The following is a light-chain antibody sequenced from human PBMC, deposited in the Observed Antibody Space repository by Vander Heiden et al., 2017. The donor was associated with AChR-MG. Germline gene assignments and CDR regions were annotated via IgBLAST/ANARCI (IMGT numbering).Light chain of an antibody. J-gene: IGLJ3*02. CDR3: NSYRDDGTWV. Sequence: QSALPQPASVSVSPGPSVTISCTGTSSDIAIYDLVSWYQQQPGKAPKLMVFDVSKRPSGVSGRFSGSKSGNTASLTISGLQAEDEADYYCNSYRDDGTWVFGGGTKL. V-gene: IGLV2-14*03. CDR2: DVS. CDR1: SSDIAIYDL.